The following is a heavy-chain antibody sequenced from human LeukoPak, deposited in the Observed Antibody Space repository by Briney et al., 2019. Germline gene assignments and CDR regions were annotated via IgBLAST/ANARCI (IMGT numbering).Heavy chain of an antibody. CDR1: GYTFTSYA. Sequence: ASVKVSCKASGYTFTSYAMHWVRQAPGQRLEWMGWINAGNGNTKYSQEFQGRVTITRDTSASTAYMELSSLRSEDMAVYYCARDHGSGSYYLMDAFDIWGQGTMVTVSS. V-gene: IGHV1-3*03. J-gene: IGHJ3*02. CDR2: INAGNGNT. D-gene: IGHD3-10*01. CDR3: ARDHGSGSYYLMDAFDI.